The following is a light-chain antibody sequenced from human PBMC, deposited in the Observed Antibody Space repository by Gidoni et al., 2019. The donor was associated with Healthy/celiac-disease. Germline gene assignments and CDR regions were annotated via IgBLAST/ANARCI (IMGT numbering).Light chain of an antibody. Sequence: QSVLTQPPSVSGAPGQRVPIPCTGSSSNIGAGYDVHWYQQLPGTAPKLLIYGNSNRPSGVPDRFSGSKSGTSASLAITGLQAEDEADYYCQSYDSSLSGRYVFGTGTKITVL. J-gene: IGLJ1*01. CDR3: QSYDSSLSGRYV. CDR2: GNS. V-gene: IGLV1-40*01. CDR1: SSNIGAGYD.